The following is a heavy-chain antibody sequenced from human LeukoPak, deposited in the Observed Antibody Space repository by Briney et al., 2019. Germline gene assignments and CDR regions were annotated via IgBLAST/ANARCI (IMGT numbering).Heavy chain of an antibody. CDR2: IYSGGST. D-gene: IGHD3-10*01. J-gene: IGHJ6*03. CDR3: ARTIAMVRGVITVYYYYMDV. CDR1: GFTFSSYA. Sequence: AGGSLRLSCAASGFTFSSYAMSWVRQVPGKGLEWVSVIYSGGSTFYADSVKGRFTISRDNSKNTLYLQMNSLRTEDTAVYYCARTIAMVRGVITVYYYYMDVWGKGTTVTVS. V-gene: IGHV3-66*02.